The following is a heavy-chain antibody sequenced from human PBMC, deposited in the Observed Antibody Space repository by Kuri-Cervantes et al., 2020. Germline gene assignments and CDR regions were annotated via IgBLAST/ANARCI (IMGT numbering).Heavy chain of an antibody. CDR1: GFTFSSYD. CDR3: ARVSKGVWDYDFWSGYYFDY. CDR2: IGTAGDT. D-gene: IGHD3-3*01. V-gene: IGHV3-13*01. Sequence: GESLKISCAASGFTFSSYDMHWVRQATGKGLEWVSAIGTAGDTYYLDSVKGRFTISRDNSKNTLYLQMNSLRAEDTAVYYCARVSKGVWDYDFWSGYYFDYWGQGTLVTVSS. J-gene: IGHJ4*02.